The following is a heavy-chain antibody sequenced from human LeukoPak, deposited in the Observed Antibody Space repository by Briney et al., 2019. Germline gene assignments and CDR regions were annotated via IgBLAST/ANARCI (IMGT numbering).Heavy chain of an antibody. D-gene: IGHD3-10*01. Sequence: SETLSLTCTVSGGSISSSSYYWGWIRQPPGKGLGWIGSIYYSGSTYYNPSLKSRVTISVDTSKNQFSLKLSSVTAADTAVYYCATGSYYNVGFDYWGQGTLVTVPS. CDR2: IYYSGST. V-gene: IGHV4-39*01. CDR3: ATGSYYNVGFDY. J-gene: IGHJ4*02. CDR1: GGSISSSSYY.